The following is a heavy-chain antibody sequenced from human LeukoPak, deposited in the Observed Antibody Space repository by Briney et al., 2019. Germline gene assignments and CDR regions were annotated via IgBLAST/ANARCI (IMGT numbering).Heavy chain of an antibody. D-gene: IGHD6-19*01. V-gene: IGHV3-23*01. CDR1: GFNFRSYA. CDR2: VTGGAVAT. Sequence: GGSLRLSCAASGFNFRSYAMSWVRQAPGKGLEWVSTVTGGAVATYYADSVRGRHTISRDNSKNTLYLQMNSLRAENTAVYYCARDSPLKGYNSGWATNSFDFWGQGTLVTVSS. J-gene: IGHJ4*02. CDR3: ARDSPLKGYNSGWATNSFDF.